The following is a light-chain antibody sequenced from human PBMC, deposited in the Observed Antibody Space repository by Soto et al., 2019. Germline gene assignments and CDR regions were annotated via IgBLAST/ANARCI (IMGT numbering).Light chain of an antibody. CDR1: SSDIGAYKY. CDR3: SAYGSPSM. Sequence: QSALTQPASVSGSPGQSITISCTGTSSDIGAYKYVSWYQQYPGKAPKLIIYEVRNRPSGVSYRFSGSKSGNTASLTISGLQPEDEADYYCSAYGSPSMFGGGTKVTVL. V-gene: IGLV2-14*01. J-gene: IGLJ3*02. CDR2: EVR.